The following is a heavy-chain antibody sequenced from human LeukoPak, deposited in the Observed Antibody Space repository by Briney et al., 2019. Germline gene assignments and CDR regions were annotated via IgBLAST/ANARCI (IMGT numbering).Heavy chain of an antibody. D-gene: IGHD6-13*01. Sequence: PGGSPRLSCAASGFTFSSYAMSWVRQAPGKGLEWVSAISGSGGSTYYADSVKGRFTISRDNSKNTLYLQMNSLRAEDTAVYYCAKDRSSWYANNAFDIWGQGTMVTVSS. CDR3: AKDRSSWYANNAFDI. V-gene: IGHV3-23*01. CDR2: ISGSGGST. J-gene: IGHJ3*02. CDR1: GFTFSSYA.